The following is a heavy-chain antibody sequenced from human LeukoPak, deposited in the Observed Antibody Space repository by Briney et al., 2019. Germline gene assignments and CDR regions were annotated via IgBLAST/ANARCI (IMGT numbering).Heavy chain of an antibody. Sequence: GGSLRLSCAASGFTVSSNYMSWVRQAPGRGLERVSVIYSGDSTYDADSVKGRFTISRDKSKNTLYLQMNSLRADDTAVYYCARVLDYGDYSLFDYWGQGTLVTVSS. V-gene: IGHV3-66*01. CDR2: IYSGDST. CDR3: ARVLDYGDYSLFDY. D-gene: IGHD4-17*01. CDR1: GFTVSSNY. J-gene: IGHJ4*02.